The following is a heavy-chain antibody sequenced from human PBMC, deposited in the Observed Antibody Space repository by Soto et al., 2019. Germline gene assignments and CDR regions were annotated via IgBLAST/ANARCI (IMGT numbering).Heavy chain of an antibody. D-gene: IGHD4-17*01. V-gene: IGHV6-1*01. Sequence: SQTLSLTCAISGGSVSSNSAAWNWIRQSPSRGLEWLGRTYYRSKWYNDYAVSVKSRITINPDTSKNQFSLQLNSVTPEDTAVYYCARGLGWTTVSHTDWFDPWGQGTLVTVSS. CDR3: ARGLGWTTVSHTDWFDP. CDR1: GGSVSSNSAA. CDR2: TYYRSKWYN. J-gene: IGHJ5*02.